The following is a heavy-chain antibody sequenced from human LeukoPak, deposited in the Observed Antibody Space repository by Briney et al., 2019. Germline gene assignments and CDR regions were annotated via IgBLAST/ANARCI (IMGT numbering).Heavy chain of an antibody. CDR1: GFTFSSYS. CDR3: ATDMGGGYYYDSSGYVAY. D-gene: IGHD3-22*01. CDR2: ISSSSSYI. Sequence: PGGSLRLSCAASGFTFSSYSMNWVRQAPGKGLEWVSSISSSSSYIYYADSVKGRFTISRDNAKNSLYLQMNSPRAEGTAVCYCATDMGGGYYYDSSGYVAYWGQGTLVTVSS. V-gene: IGHV3-21*01. J-gene: IGHJ4*02.